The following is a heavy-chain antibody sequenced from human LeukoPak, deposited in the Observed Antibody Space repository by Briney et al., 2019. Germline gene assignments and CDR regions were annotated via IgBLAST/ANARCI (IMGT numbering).Heavy chain of an antibody. CDR1: GGTFGSYA. CDR3: ARTYYYDSSGYYHY. Sequence: ASVKVSCKASGGTFGSYAISWVRQAPGQGLEWMGRIIPILGIANYAQKFQGRVTITADKSTSTAYMELSSLRSEDTAVYYCARTYYYDSSGYYHYWGQGTLVTVSS. V-gene: IGHV1-69*04. D-gene: IGHD3-22*01. J-gene: IGHJ4*02. CDR2: IIPILGIA.